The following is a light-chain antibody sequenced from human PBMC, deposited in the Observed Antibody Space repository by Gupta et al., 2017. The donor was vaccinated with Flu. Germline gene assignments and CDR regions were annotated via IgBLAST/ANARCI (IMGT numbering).Light chain of an antibody. CDR1: SLRSYY. V-gene: IGLV3-19*01. CDR3: NSRDSSGNHLEV. Sequence: SSELTQDPAVSVALGQTVRTTCQGDSLRSYYASWYQQKPGQAPVLVIYGKNNRPSGIPDLFSGSSSGTTSSLTITGAQAEDEADYYCNSRDSSGNHLEVFGGGTKLTVL. J-gene: IGLJ2*01. CDR2: GKN.